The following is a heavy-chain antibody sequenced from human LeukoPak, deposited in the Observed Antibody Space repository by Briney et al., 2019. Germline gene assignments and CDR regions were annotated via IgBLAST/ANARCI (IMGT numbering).Heavy chain of an antibody. J-gene: IGHJ4*02. CDR1: GYTFTSYG. CDR3: ARDRRLQEFDY. Sequence: GASVKVSCKASGYTFTSYGISWVRQAPGQGLEWMGWISAYNGNTNYAQKFQGRVTMTRDTSISTAYMELSRLRSDDTAVYYCARDRRLQEFDYWGQGTLVTVSS. D-gene: IGHD4-11*01. CDR2: ISAYNGNT. V-gene: IGHV1-18*01.